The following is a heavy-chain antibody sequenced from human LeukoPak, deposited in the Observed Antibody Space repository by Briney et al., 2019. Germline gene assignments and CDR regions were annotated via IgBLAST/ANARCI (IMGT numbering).Heavy chain of an antibody. CDR3: ARDRSATIDY. J-gene: IGHJ4*02. CDR1: GFTFSSYW. Sequence: PGGSLRLSCAASGFTFSSYWVHWVRQAPGKGLVWVSRINSDGSNTAYADSVKGRFTLSRDNAKNTLYLQMSSLRAEDTAVYYCARDRSATIDYWGQGTLVTVSS. CDR2: INSDGSNT. V-gene: IGHV3-74*01. D-gene: IGHD2-15*01.